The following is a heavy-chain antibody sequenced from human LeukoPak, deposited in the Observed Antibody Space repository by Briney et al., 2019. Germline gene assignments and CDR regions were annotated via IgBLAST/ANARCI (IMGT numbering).Heavy chain of an antibody. J-gene: IGHJ4*02. CDR2: IYPADSDT. D-gene: IGHD2-2*01. Sequence: GESLKISCMGSGYSSTNYWIAWVRQMPGKGLECMGIIYPADSDTTYSPSFQGQVTISVAKSISTAYLQWSSLKASDTALYYCATLRGAIKYCSGTSCYRYFDYWGQGTLVTVSS. CDR1: GYSSTNYW. V-gene: IGHV5-51*01. CDR3: ATLRGAIKYCSGTSCYRYFDY.